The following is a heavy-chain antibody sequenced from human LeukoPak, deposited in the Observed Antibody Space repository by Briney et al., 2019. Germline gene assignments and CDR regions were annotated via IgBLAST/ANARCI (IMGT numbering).Heavy chain of an antibody. Sequence: GGSLRLSCVASGFTFSSYNMNWVRQAPGKGLEWVSSISSSSRYIYYTDSVKGRFTISRDNAKNSLYQQMNSLRAEDTAVYYCARDLSVGSKPDLGFDYWGQGTLVTVSS. CDR1: GFTFSSYN. D-gene: IGHD1-26*01. CDR3: ARDLSVGSKPDLGFDY. CDR2: ISSSSRYI. J-gene: IGHJ4*02. V-gene: IGHV3-21*01.